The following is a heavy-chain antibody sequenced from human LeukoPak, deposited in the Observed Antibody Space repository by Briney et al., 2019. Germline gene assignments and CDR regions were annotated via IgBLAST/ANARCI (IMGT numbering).Heavy chain of an antibody. J-gene: IGHJ4*02. CDR3: ARSLAAAGPDFDY. D-gene: IGHD6-13*01. Sequence: ASVKVSCKASGYTFTGDFIHWVRQAPGQGLEWMGWINSDSGGTNYARKFQGRVTMTRDTSISTAYMELSRLRSDDTAVYYCARSLAAAGPDFDYWGQGTLVTVSS. CDR2: INSDSGGT. CDR1: GYTFTGDF. V-gene: IGHV1-2*02.